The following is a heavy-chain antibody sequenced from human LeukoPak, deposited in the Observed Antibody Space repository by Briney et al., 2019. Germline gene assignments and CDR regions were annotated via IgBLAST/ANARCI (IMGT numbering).Heavy chain of an antibody. J-gene: IGHJ4*02. CDR3: ARDGRGSGYDFGPLDY. Sequence: PGGSLRLSCAASGFTFSSYAMHWVRQAPGKGLEWVAVISYDGSNKYYADSVKGRFTISRDNSKNTLYLQMNSLRAEDTAVYYCARDGRGSGYDFGPLDYWGQGALVTVSS. CDR1: GFTFSSYA. V-gene: IGHV3-30*07. D-gene: IGHD5-12*01. CDR2: ISYDGSNK.